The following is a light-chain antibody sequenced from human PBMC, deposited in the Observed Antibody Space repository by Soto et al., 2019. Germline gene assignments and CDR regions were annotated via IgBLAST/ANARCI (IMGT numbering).Light chain of an antibody. Sequence: EIVMTQSPATLSVSPGERATLSCRASQSVSSNLAWYQQQPGQAPRLLIYGASTRATGIPARFSGSGSGTEFTLTISSLQSEDFAGYYCQQYNNWPPGTFGGGTKVEI. J-gene: IGKJ4*01. CDR2: GAS. CDR1: QSVSSN. V-gene: IGKV3-15*01. CDR3: QQYNNWPPGT.